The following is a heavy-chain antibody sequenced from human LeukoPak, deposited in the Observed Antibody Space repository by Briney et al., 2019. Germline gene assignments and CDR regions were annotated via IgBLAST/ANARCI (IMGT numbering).Heavy chain of an antibody. Sequence: PGGSLRLSCAASGFTFSSYWMSWVRQAQGKGREGGANIKQEGSEKYYADSVKGRFTISRDNSKNTLYLQMNSLRAEDTAVYYCAKDKYSYGYRDYFDYWGQGTLVTVSS. CDR2: IKQEGSEK. CDR1: GFTFSSYW. CDR3: AKDKYSYGYRDYFDY. V-gene: IGHV3-7*01. J-gene: IGHJ4*02. D-gene: IGHD5-18*01.